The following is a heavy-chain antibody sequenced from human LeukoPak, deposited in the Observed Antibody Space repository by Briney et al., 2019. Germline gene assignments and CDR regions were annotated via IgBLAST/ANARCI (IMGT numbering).Heavy chain of an antibody. V-gene: IGHV1-2*02. Sequence: ASVKVSCKASGYPFTGYYMHWVRQAPGQGLEWMGWINPNSGGTNYAQKFQGRVTMTRDTSISAAYMELSRLTSDDTAVYYCARGYYDSSGFEYFQDWGQGTLVTVSS. CDR3: ARGYYDSSGFEYFQD. J-gene: IGHJ1*01. CDR1: GYPFTGYY. CDR2: INPNSGGT. D-gene: IGHD3-22*01.